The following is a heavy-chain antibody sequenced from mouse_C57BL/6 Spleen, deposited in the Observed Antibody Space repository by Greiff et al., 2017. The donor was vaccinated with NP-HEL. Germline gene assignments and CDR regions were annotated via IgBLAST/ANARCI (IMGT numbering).Heavy chain of an antibody. CDR3: ARDETGKGFAY. CDR1: GYTFTSYW. D-gene: IGHD4-1*01. V-gene: IGHV1-52*01. Sequence: QVQLQQPGAELVRPGSSVKLSCKASGYTFTSYWMHWVKQRPIQGLEWIGNIDPSDSETHYNQKFKDKATLTVDKSSSTAYMQLSSLTSEDSAVYDCARDETGKGFAYWGQGTLVTVSA. CDR2: IDPSDSET. J-gene: IGHJ3*01.